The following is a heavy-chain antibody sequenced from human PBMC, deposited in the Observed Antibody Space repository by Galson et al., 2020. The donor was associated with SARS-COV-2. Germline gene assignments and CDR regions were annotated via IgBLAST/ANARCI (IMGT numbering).Heavy chain of an antibody. CDR1: GYTFTGYY. CDR3: ARESSSRDGDYYYYMDV. V-gene: IGHV1-2*04. D-gene: IGHD2-2*01. Sequence: ASVKVSCKASGYTFTGYYMHWVRQAPGQGLEWMGWLNPNSGGTNYAQKFQGWVTMTRDTSISTAYMELSRLRSDDTAVYYCARESSSRDGDYYYYMDVWGKGTTVTVSS. CDR2: LNPNSGGT. J-gene: IGHJ6*03.